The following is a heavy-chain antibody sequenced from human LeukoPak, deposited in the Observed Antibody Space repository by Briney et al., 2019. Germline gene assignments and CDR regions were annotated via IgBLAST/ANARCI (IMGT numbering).Heavy chain of an antibody. V-gene: IGHV1-46*01. CDR2: INPSGGST. J-gene: IGHJ4*02. D-gene: IGHD3-22*01. CDR3: ARASRGSYYYDSSGYKIDD. Sequence: ASVKVSCKASRYTFTSYYMHWVRQAPGQGLEWMGIINPSGGSTSYAQKFQGRVTMTRDTSTSTVYMELSSLRSEDTAVYYCARASRGSYYYDSSGYKIDDWGQGTLVTVSS. CDR1: RYTFTSYY.